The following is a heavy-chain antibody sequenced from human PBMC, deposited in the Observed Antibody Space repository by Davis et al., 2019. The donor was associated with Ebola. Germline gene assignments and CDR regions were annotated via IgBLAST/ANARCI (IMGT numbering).Heavy chain of an antibody. J-gene: IGHJ1*01. V-gene: IGHV4-61*08. CDR1: GGSVSSGDHY. CDR3: AVYTVVVTDIRAEYFQH. D-gene: IGHD2-21*02. CDR2: IYYSGST. Sequence: MPGGSLRLSCTVSGGSVSSGDHYWSWIRQPPGKGLEWIAYIYYSGSTHYNPSLKSRATISVDTSRNQFSLRLSSVTAADTAVYYCAVYTVVVTDIRAEYFQHWGQGTLATVSS.